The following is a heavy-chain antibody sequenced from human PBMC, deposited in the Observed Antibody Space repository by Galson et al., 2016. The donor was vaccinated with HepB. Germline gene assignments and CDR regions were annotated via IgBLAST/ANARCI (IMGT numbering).Heavy chain of an antibody. D-gene: IGHD3-3*01. J-gene: IGHJ6*02. Sequence: SETLSLTCAVYGGSFSGYYWDWIRQPPGKGLEWIGEIHHSGSTNYNPSLESRVTISVDTSKNNFSLKLSSVTAADTAVYSCARVAVSYNDCWSGNTVDGMDVWGQGTTVTDSS. CDR3: ARVAVSYNDCWSGNTVDGMDV. CDR2: IHHSGST. V-gene: IGHV4-34*01. CDR1: GGSFSGYY.